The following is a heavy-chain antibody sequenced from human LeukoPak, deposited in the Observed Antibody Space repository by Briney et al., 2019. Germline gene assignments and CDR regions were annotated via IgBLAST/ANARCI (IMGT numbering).Heavy chain of an antibody. CDR1: GGSISSYY. CDR3: ATVAVIRGVTYFDY. CDR2: LFYSGST. Sequence: PTDTLSLTCTVSGGSISSYYWSWIRQPPGKGLEWIAYLFYSGSTDYNPSLESRVTISVDTSKNQFSLRLRSVTAADTAVYYCATVAVIRGVTYFDYWGQGTLVTVS. V-gene: IGHV4-59*07. D-gene: IGHD3-10*01. J-gene: IGHJ4*02.